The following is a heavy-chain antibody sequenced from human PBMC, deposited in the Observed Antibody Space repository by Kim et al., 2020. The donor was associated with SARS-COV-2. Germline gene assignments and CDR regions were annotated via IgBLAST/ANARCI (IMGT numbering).Heavy chain of an antibody. CDR1: GYSFTSYW. CDR3: ASRPLVGATGSRYYYYGMDV. V-gene: IGHV5-10-1*01. CDR2: IDPSDSYT. D-gene: IGHD1-26*01. J-gene: IGHJ6*02. Sequence: GESLKISCKGSGYSFTSYWISWVRQMPGKGLEWMGRIDPSDSYTNYSPSFQGHVTISADKSISTAYLQWSSLKASDTAMYYCASRPLVGATGSRYYYYGMDVWGQGTTVTVSS.